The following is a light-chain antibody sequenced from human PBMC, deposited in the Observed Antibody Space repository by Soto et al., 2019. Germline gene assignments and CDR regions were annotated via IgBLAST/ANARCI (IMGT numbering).Light chain of an antibody. CDR2: EVS. V-gene: IGLV2-14*01. CDR3: SSYTSSSTLV. J-gene: IGLJ1*01. CDR1: SSDVGGYNY. Sequence: SALTQPASVPGSPGQSITISCTGTSSDVGGYNYVSWYQQHPGKAPKLMIYEVSNRPSGVSNRFPGSKSGNTASLTISGLQAEDEADYYCSSYTSSSTLVFGTGTKVTVL.